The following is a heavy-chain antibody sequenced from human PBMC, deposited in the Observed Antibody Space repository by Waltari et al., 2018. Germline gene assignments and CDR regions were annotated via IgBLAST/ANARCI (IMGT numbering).Heavy chain of an antibody. J-gene: IGHJ2*01. D-gene: IGHD1-26*01. CDR1: GFAASSNY. V-gene: IGHV3-53*02. CDR3: ARPKNSGSWRIFDL. CDR2: IYSGGST. Sequence: EVQLVATGGGLIQPGGHRPRHCSASGFAASSNYTRWRPKAPGTGLELFSVIYSGGSTYYAVAVKGRFTISRDNSKNTLYLQMNSLRAEDTAVYYCARPKNSGSWRIFDLWGRGTLVTVSS.